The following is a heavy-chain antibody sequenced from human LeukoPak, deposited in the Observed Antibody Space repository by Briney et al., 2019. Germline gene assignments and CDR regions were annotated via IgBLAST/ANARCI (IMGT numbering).Heavy chain of an antibody. CDR2: INPSGGST. CDR3: ARDHNTHGGNWGFDP. V-gene: IGHV1-46*01. D-gene: IGHD4-23*01. CDR1: GYTFTSYY. Sequence: ASVKVSCKASGYTFTSYYMHWVRQAPGQGLEWMGIINPSGGSTSYAQKFQGRVTMTRDMSTSTVYMELSSLRSEDTAVYYCARDHNTHGGNWGFDPWGQGTLVTVSS. J-gene: IGHJ5*02.